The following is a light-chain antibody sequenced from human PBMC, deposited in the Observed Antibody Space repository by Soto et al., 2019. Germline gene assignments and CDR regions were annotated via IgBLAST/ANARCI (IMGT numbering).Light chain of an antibody. V-gene: IGKV3-15*01. Sequence: EIDKSQSPDTLSVSPGERATLSCRAGQGVTTNFAWYQQKSGQSPRLLIYDVSIRATGVPARFSGTGSETDFTLTISGLQSEDFAVYYCQKYGDSSITFGQGTRWRL. CDR1: QGVTTN. J-gene: IGKJ5*01. CDR3: QKYGDSSIT. CDR2: DVS.